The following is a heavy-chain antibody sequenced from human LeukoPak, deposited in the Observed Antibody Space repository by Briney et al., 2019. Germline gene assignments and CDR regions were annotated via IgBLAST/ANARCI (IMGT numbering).Heavy chain of an antibody. V-gene: IGHV3-74*01. CDR3: ARGEYGDYEPYFDY. Sequence: GGYLRPSGAATEFRFRSTWMQWIRQGAGNGLEWVSRITSDGRTTIYADSVKGRFTISRDNAKNTLYLQMNSLRAEDTAVYYCARGEYGDYEPYFDYWGQGTLVTVSS. CDR2: ITSDGRTT. CDR1: EFRFRSTW. D-gene: IGHD4-17*01. J-gene: IGHJ4*02.